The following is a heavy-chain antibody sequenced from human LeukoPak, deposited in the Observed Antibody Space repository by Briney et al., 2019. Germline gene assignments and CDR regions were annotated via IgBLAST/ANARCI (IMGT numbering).Heavy chain of an antibody. Sequence: PGGSLRLSCAASGFTFSSYWMSWVRQAPGKGLEWVGNIKKDGSEKYYLASVKGRFTISRDNATSSLYLQMNSLRAEDTAVYYCARDLYRIVVVPHYFDYWGQGTLVTVSS. CDR3: ARDLYRIVVVPHYFDY. J-gene: IGHJ4*02. D-gene: IGHD3-22*01. V-gene: IGHV3-7*01. CDR1: GFTFSSYW. CDR2: IKKDGSEK.